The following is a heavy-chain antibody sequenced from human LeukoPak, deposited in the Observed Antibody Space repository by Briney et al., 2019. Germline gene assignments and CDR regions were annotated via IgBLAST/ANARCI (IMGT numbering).Heavy chain of an antibody. J-gene: IGHJ4*02. CDR1: GYTFTGYY. CDR3: AKDSSRAARPRYFDY. D-gene: IGHD6-6*01. Sequence: GASVKVSCKASGYTFTGYYMHWVRQAPGQGLEWMGWINPNSGGTNYAQKFQGRVTMTRDTSISTAYMELSRLRSDDTAVYYCAKDSSRAARPRYFDYWGQGTLVTVSS. V-gene: IGHV1-2*02. CDR2: INPNSGGT.